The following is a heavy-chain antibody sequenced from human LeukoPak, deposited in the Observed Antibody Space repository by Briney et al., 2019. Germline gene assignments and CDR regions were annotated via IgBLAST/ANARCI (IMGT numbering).Heavy chain of an antibody. D-gene: IGHD6-6*01. CDR1: GFTFSSYG. CDR3: ARGWSEQLVNDAFDV. J-gene: IGHJ3*01. V-gene: IGHV3-30*03. CDR2: ISYDGSNK. Sequence: PGGSLRLSCAASGFTFSSYGMHWVRQAPGKGLEWVAVISYDGSNKYYADSVKGRFTISRDNSTNTVYLQMTSLRPNDTAVYFCARGWSEQLVNDAFDVWGQGTLVSVSS.